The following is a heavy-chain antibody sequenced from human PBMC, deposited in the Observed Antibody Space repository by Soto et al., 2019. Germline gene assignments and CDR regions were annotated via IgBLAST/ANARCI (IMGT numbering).Heavy chain of an antibody. CDR2: IYHSGST. Sequence: QVQLQESGPGLVKPSGTLSLTCAVSGGSISSSNWWSWVRQPPGKGLEWIGEIYHSGSTNYNPSPXXXVXXSVDKSKNQSSLKLSSVTAADTAVYYCARAAMGGSSWPFDYWGQGTLVTVSS. CDR3: ARAAMGGSSWPFDY. J-gene: IGHJ4*02. V-gene: IGHV4-4*02. D-gene: IGHD6-13*01. CDR1: GGSISSSNW.